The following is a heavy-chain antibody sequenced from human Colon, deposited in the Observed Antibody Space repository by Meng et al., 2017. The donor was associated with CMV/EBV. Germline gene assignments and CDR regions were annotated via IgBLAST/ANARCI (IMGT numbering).Heavy chain of an antibody. Sequence: QGNLQQWGAGLLKPSETLSLTCAVYGGSFSGYYWSWIRQPPGKGLEWIGEINHSGSTNYNPSLKSRVTISVDTSKNQFSLKLSSVTAADTAVYYCARGLYGSGRHQIDYWGQGTLVTVSS. CDR3: ARGLYGSGRHQIDY. D-gene: IGHD3-10*01. J-gene: IGHJ4*02. V-gene: IGHV4-34*01. CDR2: INHSGST. CDR1: GGSFSGYY.